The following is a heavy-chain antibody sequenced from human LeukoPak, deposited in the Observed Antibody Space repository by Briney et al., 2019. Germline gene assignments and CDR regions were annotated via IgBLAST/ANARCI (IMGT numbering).Heavy chain of an antibody. CDR1: GYTFTGYY. J-gene: IGHJ6*03. V-gene: IGHV1-2*02. Sequence: ASVKVSCKASGYTFTGYYMHWVRQAPGQGLEWMGWINPNSGGTNYAQKFQGRVTMTRDTSISTAYMELSSLRSEDTAVYYCARGATTFGVVPHYYYYMDVWGKGTTVAVSS. CDR2: INPNSGGT. D-gene: IGHD3-3*01. CDR3: ARGATTFGVVPHYYYYMDV.